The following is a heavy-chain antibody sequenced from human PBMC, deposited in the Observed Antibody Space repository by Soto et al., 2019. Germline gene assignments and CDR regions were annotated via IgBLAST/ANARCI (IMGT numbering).Heavy chain of an antibody. CDR3: ARVGSTYYDFWSGYYKAASDYYYGMDV. Sequence: SETLSLTCTVSGGSISSSSYYWGWIRQPPGKGLEWIGSIYYSGSTYYNPSLKSRVTISVDTSKNQFSLKLSSVTAADTAVYYCARVGSTYYDFWSGYYKAASDYYYGMDVWGQGTTVTVSS. D-gene: IGHD3-3*01. J-gene: IGHJ6*02. V-gene: IGHV4-39*01. CDR1: GGSISSSSYY. CDR2: IYYSGST.